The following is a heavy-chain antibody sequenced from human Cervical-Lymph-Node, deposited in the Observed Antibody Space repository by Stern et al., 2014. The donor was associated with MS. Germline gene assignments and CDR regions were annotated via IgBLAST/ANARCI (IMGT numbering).Heavy chain of an antibody. J-gene: IGHJ4*02. CDR3: AHREKNEQIFDY. D-gene: IGHD1/OR15-1a*01. Sequence: EESGPTLVNPTQTLTLTCTFSGFSLSTRGVGGGWIRQPPGKALEWLALIYWNDDKRYSPSLNSRLTITEDTSKNQVVLTMTNMDPVDTATYYCAHREKNEQIFDYWGQGTLVTVSS. V-gene: IGHV2-5*01. CDR2: IYWNDDK. CDR1: GFSLSTRGVG.